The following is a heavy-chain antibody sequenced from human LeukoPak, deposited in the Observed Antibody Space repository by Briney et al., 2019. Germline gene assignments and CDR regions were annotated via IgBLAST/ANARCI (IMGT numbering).Heavy chain of an antibody. CDR3: AKVMKGSERLTMVRGVIIKTAGLYYMDV. J-gene: IGHJ6*03. V-gene: IGHV3-23*01. CDR2: ISASGGST. CDR1: GFTLSSYA. Sequence: GGSLRLSCAASGFTLSSYAMSWVRQAPGKGLEWVSSISASGGSTNYADSVKGRFTISRDNSKNTVYLQMSSLRAEDTAVYYCAKVMKGSERLTMVRGVIIKTAGLYYMDVWGKGTTVTVSS. D-gene: IGHD3-10*01.